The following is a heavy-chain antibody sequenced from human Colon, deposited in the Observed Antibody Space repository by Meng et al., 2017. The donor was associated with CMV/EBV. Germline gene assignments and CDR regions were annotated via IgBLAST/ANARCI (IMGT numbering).Heavy chain of an antibody. J-gene: IGHJ4*02. V-gene: IGHV1-2*02. D-gene: IGHD2-2*01. CDR3: VQLLGIDY. Sequence: ASVKVSCQASGYTFTGYYMHWVRQAPGQGLEWMGWINPNSGGTNYAQKFQGRVTMTRDTSISTAYMELSRLRSDDTDVYYCVQLLGIDYWGQGTLVTVSS. CDR1: GYTFTGYY. CDR2: INPNSGGT.